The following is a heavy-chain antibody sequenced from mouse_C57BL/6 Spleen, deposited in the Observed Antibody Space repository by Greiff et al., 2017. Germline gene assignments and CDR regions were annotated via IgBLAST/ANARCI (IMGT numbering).Heavy chain of an antibody. D-gene: IGHD2-4*01. J-gene: IGHJ4*01. V-gene: IGHV1-22*01. CDR2: INPNNGGT. Sequence: VQLQQSGPELVKPGASVKMSCKASGYTFTDYNMHWVKQSHGKSLEWIGYINPNNGGTSYNQKFKGKATLTVNKSSSTAYMELRSLTSEDSAVYYCAREEDDYDGAMDYWGQGTSVTVSS. CDR1: GYTFTDYN. CDR3: AREEDDYDGAMDY.